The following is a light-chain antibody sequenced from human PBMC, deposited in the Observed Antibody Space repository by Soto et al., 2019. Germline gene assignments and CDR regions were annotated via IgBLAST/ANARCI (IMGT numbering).Light chain of an antibody. J-gene: IGLJ1*01. CDR3: SSYANTNTYV. CDR1: SSDVGGYNY. V-gene: IGLV2-14*01. CDR2: EVT. Sequence: QSVLTQPASVSGSPGQSITISCTGTSSDVGGYNYVSWFQQHPDKAPKLVIYEVTHRPSGFSDRFSGSKSGNTAFLTISGLQTEDEADYYCSSYANTNTYVFGNGTKVTVL.